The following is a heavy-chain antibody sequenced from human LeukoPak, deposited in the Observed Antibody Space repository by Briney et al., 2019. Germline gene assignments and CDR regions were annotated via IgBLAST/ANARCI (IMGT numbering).Heavy chain of an antibody. CDR1: GNALTELS. Sequence: ASVKVSCKVSGNALTELSVHWVRQAPGEGLEWMGGYDLEDARTIYAQNFQGRVSMTEDPSTDTAYLELRSLRSDDTAVYYCATGEVETGSLIVVYGGSSFDYWGQGTLVTVSS. CDR2: YDLEDART. V-gene: IGHV1-24*01. CDR3: ATGEVETGSLIVVYGGSSFDY. J-gene: IGHJ4*02. D-gene: IGHD2-21*01.